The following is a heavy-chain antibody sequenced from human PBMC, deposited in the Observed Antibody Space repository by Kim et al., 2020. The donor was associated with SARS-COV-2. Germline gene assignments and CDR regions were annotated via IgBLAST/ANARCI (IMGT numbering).Heavy chain of an antibody. CDR3: ARGGSRGHFQH. D-gene: IGHD2-2*01. Sequence: GGSLRLSCAASGFTFSSYSMNWVRQAPGKGLEWVSSISSSSSYIYYADSVKGRFTISRDNAKNSLYLQMNSLRAEDTAVYYCARGGSRGHFQHWGQGTLVPVSS. V-gene: IGHV3-21*01. J-gene: IGHJ1*01. CDR2: ISSSSSYI. CDR1: GFTFSSYS.